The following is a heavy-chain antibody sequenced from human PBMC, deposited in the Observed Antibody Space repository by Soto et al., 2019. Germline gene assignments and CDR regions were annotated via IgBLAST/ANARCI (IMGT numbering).Heavy chain of an antibody. V-gene: IGHV3-23*01. D-gene: IGHD3-10*01. CDR2: ISGSGGST. CDR1: GFTFSSYA. J-gene: IGHJ5*02. Sequence: PGGSLRLSCAASGFTFSSYAMSWVRQAPGKXLEWVSAISGSGGSTYYADSVKGRFTISRDNSKNTLYLQMNSLRAEDTAVYYCAKAPPYFTMVRGESRFDPWGQGTLVTVSS. CDR3: AKAPPYFTMVRGESRFDP.